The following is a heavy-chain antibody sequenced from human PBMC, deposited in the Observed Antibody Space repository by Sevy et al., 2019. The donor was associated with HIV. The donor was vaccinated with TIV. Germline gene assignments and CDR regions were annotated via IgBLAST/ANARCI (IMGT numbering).Heavy chain of an antibody. J-gene: IGHJ3*02. Sequence: GGSLRLSCAASGFTFSSYAMSWVRQAPGKGLEWVSAISGSGGSTYYADSVKGRFTISRDNSKNTLYLQMNSLRAEDTAVYYCAKDRGTMTVVPYDAFDIWGQWTMVTVSS. CDR1: GFTFSSYA. CDR3: AKDRGTMTVVPYDAFDI. V-gene: IGHV3-23*01. D-gene: IGHD3-22*01. CDR2: ISGSGGST.